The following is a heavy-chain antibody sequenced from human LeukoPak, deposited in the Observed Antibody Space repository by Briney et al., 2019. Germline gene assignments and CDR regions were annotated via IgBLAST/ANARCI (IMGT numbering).Heavy chain of an antibody. CDR1: GFTFSSYS. CDR2: ISSSSSYI. D-gene: IGHD2-15*01. CDR3: ARYSEKGLWYYYYYMDV. Sequence: GGSLRLSCAASGFTFSSYSMNWVRQAPGKGLEWVSSISSSSSYIYYADSVKGGVAISRDNAKNSLYLQMNSLRAEDTAVYYCARYSEKGLWYYYYYMDVWGKGTTVTVSS. V-gene: IGHV3-21*01. J-gene: IGHJ6*03.